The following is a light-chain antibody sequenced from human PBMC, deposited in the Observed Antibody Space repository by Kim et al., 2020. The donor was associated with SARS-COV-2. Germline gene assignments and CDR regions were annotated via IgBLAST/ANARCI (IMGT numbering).Light chain of an antibody. CDR1: SSNIGSGYD. V-gene: IGLV1-40*01. Sequence: HRVTISCAGSSSNIGSGYDVHWYQQLPGAAPKRLIYGNTNRPSGVPDRFSGSKSGTSASLAITGLQAEDEADYYCHSYDSLTVSGVFGTGTKVTVL. CDR2: GNT. J-gene: IGLJ1*01. CDR3: HSYDSLTVSGV.